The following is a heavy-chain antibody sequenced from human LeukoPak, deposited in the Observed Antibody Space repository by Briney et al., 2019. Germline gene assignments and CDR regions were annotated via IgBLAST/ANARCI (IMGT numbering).Heavy chain of an antibody. D-gene: IGHD3-10*01. CDR2: ISYDGSNK. CDR1: GFTFSSYG. CDR3: ARDGLVRGVIITLRYFDY. J-gene: IGHJ4*02. Sequence: PGRSLRLSCAASGFTFSSYGMHWVRQAPGKGLEWVAVISYDGSNKYYADSVKGRFTISRDNSKNTLYLQMNSLRAEDTAVYYCARDGLVRGVIITLRYFDYWGQGTLVTVSS. V-gene: IGHV3-30*03.